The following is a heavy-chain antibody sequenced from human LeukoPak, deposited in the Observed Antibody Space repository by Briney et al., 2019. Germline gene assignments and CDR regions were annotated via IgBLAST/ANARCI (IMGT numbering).Heavy chain of an antibody. D-gene: IGHD6-13*01. Sequence: GSLRLSCAASGFTFSSYSMNWVRQAPGKGLEWVSSISSSSSYIYYADSVKGRFAISRDNAKNSLYLQMNSLRAEDTAVYYCARLAAAGTFFDYWGQGTLVTVSS. V-gene: IGHV3-21*01. CDR1: GFTFSSYS. J-gene: IGHJ4*02. CDR2: ISSSSSYI. CDR3: ARLAAAGTFFDY.